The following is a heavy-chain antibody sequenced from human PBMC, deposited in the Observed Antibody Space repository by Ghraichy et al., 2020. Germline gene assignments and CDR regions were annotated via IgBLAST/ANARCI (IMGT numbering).Heavy chain of an antibody. J-gene: IGHJ2*01. CDR1: GFTFSSYI. CDR3: ARDSADPLTTVSYWYFDL. CDR2: ISISSTHL. Sequence: GGSLRLSCAASGFTFSSYIMNWVRQAPGKGLECVSSISISSTHLYYADSVKGRFTISRDNAKNSLYLKMNSLRVEDTAVYYCARDSADPLTTVSYWYFDLWGRGTLVTVST. V-gene: IGHV3-21*01. D-gene: IGHD4-17*01.